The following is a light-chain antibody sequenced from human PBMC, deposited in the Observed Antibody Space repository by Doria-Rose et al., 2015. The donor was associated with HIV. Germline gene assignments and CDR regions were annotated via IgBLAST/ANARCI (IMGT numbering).Light chain of an antibody. CDR2: DGS. CDR1: QSFSSTY. CDR3: HQYGTSWT. Sequence: TQSPGTLSLSPGERATLSCGASQSFSSTYLDWYQQKPGQAPSLLIYDGSTRATGIPDRFSAGGSGTDFTLTINRLEPEDFALYYCHQYGTSWTFGQGTKVEI. V-gene: IGKV3-20*01. J-gene: IGKJ1*01.